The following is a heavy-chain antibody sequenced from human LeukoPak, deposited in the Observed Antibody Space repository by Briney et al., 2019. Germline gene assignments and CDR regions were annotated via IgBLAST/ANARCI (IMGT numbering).Heavy chain of an antibody. CDR1: GGSFSGYY. Sequence: PSETLSLTCAVYGGSFSGYYWSWIRQPPGKGLEWIGEINHSGSTNYNPSLKSRVTISVDTSKNQFSLKLSSVTAADTAVYYCARERKGTSWLYYYYYGMDVWGQGTTVTVSS. CDR3: ARERKGTSWLYYYYYGMDV. CDR2: INHSGST. J-gene: IGHJ6*02. V-gene: IGHV4-34*01. D-gene: IGHD2-2*01.